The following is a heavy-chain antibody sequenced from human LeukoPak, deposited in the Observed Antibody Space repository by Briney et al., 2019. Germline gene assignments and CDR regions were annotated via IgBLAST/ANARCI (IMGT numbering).Heavy chain of an antibody. CDR1: GFTFSSYG. V-gene: IGHV3-30*02. D-gene: IGHD5-18*01. Sequence: PGGSLRLSCAASGFTFSSYGMHWVRQAPGKGLEWVAFIRYDGSNKYYADSVKGRFTISRDNSKNTLYLQMNSLRAEDTAVYYCAKLQVSRGYSYGLFFDYWGQGTLVTVSS. J-gene: IGHJ4*02. CDR2: IRYDGSNK. CDR3: AKLQVSRGYSYGLFFDY.